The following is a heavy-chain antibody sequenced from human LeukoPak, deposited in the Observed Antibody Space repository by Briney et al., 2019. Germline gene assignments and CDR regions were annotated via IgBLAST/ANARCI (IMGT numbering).Heavy chain of an antibody. V-gene: IGHV3-23*01. CDR1: GFTFSSYA. CDR2: ISGSGGSP. Sequence: GGSLRLSCAASGFTFSSYAMSWVRQAPGKGLEWVSTISGSGGSPYYADSVKGRFTISRDNSKNTLYLQMNSLRAEDTAVYYCAKWGITMVRGVITWFDPWGQGTLVTVSS. J-gene: IGHJ5*02. CDR3: AKWGITMVRGVITWFDP. D-gene: IGHD3-10*01.